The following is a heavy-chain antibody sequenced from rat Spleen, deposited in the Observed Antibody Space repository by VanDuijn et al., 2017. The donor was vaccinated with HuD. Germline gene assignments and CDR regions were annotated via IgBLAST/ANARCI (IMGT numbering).Heavy chain of an antibody. V-gene: IGHV5-19*01. Sequence: EVQLVESGGGLVQPGRSLKLSCAASGFTFSNYGMHWIRQAPTKGLEWVASISPSGGSTYSRDSVKGRFTIARDNAKSTLYLQMASLRSEATVTYYCATEATRERGCWGQGVMVTVSS. D-gene: IGHD1-4*01. J-gene: IGHJ2*01. CDR1: GFTFSNYG. CDR3: ATEATRERGC. CDR2: ISPSGGST.